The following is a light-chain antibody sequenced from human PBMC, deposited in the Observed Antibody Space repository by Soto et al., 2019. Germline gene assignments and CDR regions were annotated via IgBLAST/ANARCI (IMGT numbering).Light chain of an antibody. Sequence: DIQMTQSPSSLSASVGDRVTITCRASQSISSYLNWYQQKPGKAPKLLIYAASSLQSGVPSRFSGSGSGTDFTLTISSLQSGDFATYYCQQSYSTRFGGGTKVEIK. V-gene: IGKV1-39*01. J-gene: IGKJ4*01. CDR1: QSISSY. CDR2: AAS. CDR3: QQSYSTR.